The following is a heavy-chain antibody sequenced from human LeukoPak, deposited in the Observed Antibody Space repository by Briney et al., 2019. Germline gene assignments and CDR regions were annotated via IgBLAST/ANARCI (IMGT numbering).Heavy chain of an antibody. V-gene: IGHV4-39*07. J-gene: IGHJ5*02. CDR1: GGSISSSSYY. CDR3: ARGSHPDYSYGYSNWFDP. CDR2: IYYSGST. Sequence: PSETLSLTCTVSGGSISSSSYYWGWIRQPPGKGLEWIGSIYYSGSTYYNPSLKSRVTISVDTSKNQFSLKLSSVTAADTAVYYCARGSHPDYSYGYSNWFDPWGQGTLVTVSS. D-gene: IGHD5-18*01.